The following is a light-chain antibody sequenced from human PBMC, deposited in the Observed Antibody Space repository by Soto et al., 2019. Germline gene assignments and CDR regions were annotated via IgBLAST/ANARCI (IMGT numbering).Light chain of an antibody. V-gene: IGKV1-5*03. CDR1: ESIDSW. J-gene: IGKJ1*01. CDR3: QQYNSYRA. CDR2: KAS. Sequence: DIQMTQSPSTLSASVGNRVTSTCRASESIDSWLDWHQQKPGRAPKLLISKASSLESGVPSRFSGSGFGTEFTLTISSLQPDDFATYYCQQYNSYRAFGQGTKVEI.